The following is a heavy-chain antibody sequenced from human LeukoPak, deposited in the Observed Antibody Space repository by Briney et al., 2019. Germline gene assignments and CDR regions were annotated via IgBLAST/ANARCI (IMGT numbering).Heavy chain of an antibody. V-gene: IGHV3-30*04. Sequence: GGSLRLSCAASGFTFSSYAMRWVRQAPGKGLEWVAVISYDGSNKYYADSVKGRFTISRDNSKNTLYLQMNSLRAEGTAVYYCARETHSSSWYFYFDYWGQGTLVSVSS. D-gene: IGHD6-13*01. CDR1: GFTFSSYA. CDR3: ARETHSSSWYFYFDY. CDR2: ISYDGSNK. J-gene: IGHJ4*02.